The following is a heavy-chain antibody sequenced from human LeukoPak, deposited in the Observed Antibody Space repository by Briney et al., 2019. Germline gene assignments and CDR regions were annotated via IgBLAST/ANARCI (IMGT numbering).Heavy chain of an antibody. Sequence: GASVKVSCKASGYTFTSYGISWVRQAPGQGLEWMAWINVYNGDTYYAQKFQGRVTMTTDTSTSTAYMKLRSLRADDTAVYYCARDGGYGSGSYYNVGVDYWGQGTLVTVSS. CDR2: INVYNGDT. V-gene: IGHV1-18*01. CDR3: ARDGGYGSGSYYNVGVDY. CDR1: GYTFTSYG. J-gene: IGHJ4*02. D-gene: IGHD3-10*01.